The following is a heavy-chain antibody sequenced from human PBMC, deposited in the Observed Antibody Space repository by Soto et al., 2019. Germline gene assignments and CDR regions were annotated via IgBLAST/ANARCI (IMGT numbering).Heavy chain of an antibody. CDR1: GFTFSSYG. CDR3: ARGPPINWTPLAFDY. V-gene: IGHV3-33*01. CDR2: IWYDGSNK. J-gene: IGHJ4*02. D-gene: IGHD1-20*01. Sequence: QVQLVESGGGVVQPGRSLRLSCAASGFTFSSYGMHWVRQAPGKGLEWVAVIWYDGSNKYYADYVKGRFTISRDNSKNTLYLQMNSLRAEDTAVYYCARGPPINWTPLAFDYWGQGTLVTVSS.